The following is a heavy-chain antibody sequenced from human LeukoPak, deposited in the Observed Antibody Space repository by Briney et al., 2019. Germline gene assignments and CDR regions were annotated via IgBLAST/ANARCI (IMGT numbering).Heavy chain of an antibody. CDR2: ISSDGAST. D-gene: IGHD4-17*01. CDR3: AKDPDYGPSYYFDY. J-gene: IGHJ4*02. CDR1: GFTFSSYW. Sequence: PGGSLRLSCAASGFTFSSYWMSWVRQAPGKGLEYVSAISSDGASTYYANSVKGRFTISRDNSKNTLYLQMDNLRAEDMAVYYCAKDPDYGPSYYFDYWGQGTLVTVSS. V-gene: IGHV3-64*01.